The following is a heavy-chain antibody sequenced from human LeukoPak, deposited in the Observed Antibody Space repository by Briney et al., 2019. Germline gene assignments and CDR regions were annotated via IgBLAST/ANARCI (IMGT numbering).Heavy chain of an antibody. D-gene: IGHD3-22*01. CDR1: GGSISSGSYY. CDR2: IYPSGST. J-gene: IGHJ4*02. CDR3: ARDTDYDSPFFDY. V-gene: IGHV4-61*02. Sequence: SETLSLTCTVSGGSISSGSYYWSWIRQPAGKGLEWIGRIYPSGSTNYNPSLKSRVTISVDTSKNQFSLKLSSVTAADTAVYYCARDTDYDSPFFDYWGQGTPVTVSS.